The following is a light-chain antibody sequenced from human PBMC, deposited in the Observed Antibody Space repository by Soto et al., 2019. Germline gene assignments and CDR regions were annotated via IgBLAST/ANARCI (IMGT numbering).Light chain of an antibody. Sequence: EIVLTQSPGTLSLSPGERATLSCRASQSASSSYLAWYQQKPGQAPRLLIYGASSRATGIPDRFSGSGSRTDFTLTISRLEPEDFALYYCQQYSSSPGTFGQGTKVEIK. V-gene: IGKV3-20*01. CDR2: GAS. CDR1: QSASSSY. CDR3: QQYSSSPGT. J-gene: IGKJ1*01.